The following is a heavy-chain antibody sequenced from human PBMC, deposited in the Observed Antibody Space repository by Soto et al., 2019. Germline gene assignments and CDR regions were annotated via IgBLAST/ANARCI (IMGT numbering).Heavy chain of an antibody. CDR2: ISAYNGNT. CDR1: GYTFTSYG. Sequence: ASVKVSCKASGYTFTSYGISWVRQAPGQGLEWMGWISAYNGNTNYAQKLQGRVTMTTDTSTSTAYMELRSLRSDDTAVYYCAREDPGVANNLYYYGMDVWGQGTTVTVSS. J-gene: IGHJ6*02. CDR3: AREDPGVANNLYYYGMDV. V-gene: IGHV1-18*04. D-gene: IGHD5-12*01.